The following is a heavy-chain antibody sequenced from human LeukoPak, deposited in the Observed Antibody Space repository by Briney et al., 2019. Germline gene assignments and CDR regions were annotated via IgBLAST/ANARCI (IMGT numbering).Heavy chain of an antibody. Sequence: PSQTLSLTCTVSGGSISSGGYYWSWIRQHPGKGLEWIGYIYYSGSTNYNPSLKSRVTISVDTSKNQFSLKLSSVTAADTAVYYCARDRDGYVGWFDPWGQGTLVTVSS. V-gene: IGHV4-31*03. J-gene: IGHJ5*02. CDR2: IYYSGST. D-gene: IGHD5-24*01. CDR3: ARDRDGYVGWFDP. CDR1: GGSISSGGYY.